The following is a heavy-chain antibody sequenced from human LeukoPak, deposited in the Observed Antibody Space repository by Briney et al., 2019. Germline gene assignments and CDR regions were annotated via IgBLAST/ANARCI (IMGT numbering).Heavy chain of an antibody. Sequence: GGSLRLSCAASGFTFSSYGMHWVRQAPGKGLEWVSAISGSGGSTYYADSVKGRFTISRDNSKNTLYLQMNSLRAEDTAVYYCAKAPLLWFGELSGYWGQGTLVTVSS. CDR2: ISGSGGST. J-gene: IGHJ4*02. D-gene: IGHD3-10*01. V-gene: IGHV3-23*01. CDR1: GFTFSSYG. CDR3: AKAPLLWFGELSGY.